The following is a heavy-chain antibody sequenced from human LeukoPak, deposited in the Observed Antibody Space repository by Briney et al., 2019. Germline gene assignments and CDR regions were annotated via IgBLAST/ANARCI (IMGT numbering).Heavy chain of an antibody. CDR3: ARVWSGRQGPTLQYYYYYYMDV. Sequence: ASVKVSCKASGYTFTNYGISWVRQAPGQGLEWMGWISDYNGNTNYAQKLQGRVTLTTDTPTSTAYMELRSLRSDDTAVYYCARVWSGRQGPTLQYYYYYYMDVWGKGTTVTVSS. V-gene: IGHV1-18*01. J-gene: IGHJ6*03. CDR1: GYTFTNYG. CDR2: ISDYNGNT. D-gene: IGHD2/OR15-2a*01.